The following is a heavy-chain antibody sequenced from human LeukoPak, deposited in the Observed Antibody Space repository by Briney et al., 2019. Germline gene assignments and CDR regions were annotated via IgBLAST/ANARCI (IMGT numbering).Heavy chain of an antibody. D-gene: IGHD1-26*01. CDR1: GFTVSSKY. V-gene: IGHV3-53*01. CDR3: ARGGDMVGGSRSAFDI. CDR2: LSSGSTT. J-gene: IGHJ3*02. Sequence: GGPLRLSCAASGFTVSSKYMSWVRQAPGKALEWVSVLSSGSTTYYSDSVKGRFTISRDTSKNTLNLQMNSLRAEDTAIYYCARGGDMVGGSRSAFDIWGQGTMVTVSS.